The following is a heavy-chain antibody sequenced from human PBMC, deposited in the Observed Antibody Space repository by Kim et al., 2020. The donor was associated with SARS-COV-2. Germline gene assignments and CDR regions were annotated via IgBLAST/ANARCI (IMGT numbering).Heavy chain of an antibody. D-gene: IGHD7-27*01. CDR3: AKVGGLTGDYYGMDV. CDR1: GFTFSSYG. V-gene: IGHV3-33*06. J-gene: IGHJ6*02. CDR2: IWYDGSNK. Sequence: GGSLRLSCAASGFTFSSYGMHWVRQAPGKGLEWVAVIWYDGSNKYYADSVKGRFTISRDNSKNTLYLQMNSLRAEDTAVYYCAKVGGLTGDYYGMDVWGQGTTVTVSS.